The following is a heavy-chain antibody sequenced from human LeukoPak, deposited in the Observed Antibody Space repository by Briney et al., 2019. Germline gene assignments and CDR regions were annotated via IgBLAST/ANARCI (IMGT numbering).Heavy chain of an antibody. CDR2: VDHTGST. CDR1: DDSITMYY. V-gene: IGHV4-59*01. CDR3: ARGRVSSSTWYSTYYYYFYMDV. Sequence: PSETLSLTCSVSDDSITMYYWTWIRQPPGRGLEWIGYVDHTGSTNFNPSLNGRVSISRDTSKNLFSLRLRSMTAADTAVYFCARGRVSSSTWYSTYYYYFYMDVWGKGTTVTVSS. J-gene: IGHJ6*03. D-gene: IGHD4-11*01.